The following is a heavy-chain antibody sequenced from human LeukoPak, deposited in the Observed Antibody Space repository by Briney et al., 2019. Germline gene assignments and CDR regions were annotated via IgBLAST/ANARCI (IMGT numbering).Heavy chain of an antibody. V-gene: IGHV3-48*03. Sequence: PGGSLRLSCAASGFTFSSYEMNWVRQAPGKGLEWVSYISSSGSTIYYADSVKGRFTISRDNAKNSLYLQMNSLRAEDTAVYYCARDISASYNVLTGFGDGGQGTLVTVSS. CDR1: GFTFSSYE. J-gene: IGHJ4*02. CDR2: ISSSGSTI. D-gene: IGHD3-9*01. CDR3: ARDISASYNVLTGFGD.